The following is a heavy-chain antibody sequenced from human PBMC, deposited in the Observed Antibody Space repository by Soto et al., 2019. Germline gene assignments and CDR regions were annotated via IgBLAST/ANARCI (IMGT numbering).Heavy chain of an antibody. D-gene: IGHD6-19*01. CDR2: IIPIFGTA. Sequence: SVKLSCKASGGRFSSYAISWDRQAPGQGLEWMGGIIPIFGTANYAQKFQGRVTITADESTSTAYMELSSLRSEDTAVYYCARDRIAVAGFDYWGQGTLVTVSS. J-gene: IGHJ4*02. CDR3: ARDRIAVAGFDY. V-gene: IGHV1-69*13. CDR1: GGRFSSYA.